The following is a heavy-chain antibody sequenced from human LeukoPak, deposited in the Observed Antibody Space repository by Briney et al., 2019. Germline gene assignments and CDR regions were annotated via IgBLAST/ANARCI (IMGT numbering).Heavy chain of an antibody. CDR3: ARGEEWLYQGDEGAFDI. Sequence: ASVKVSCKASGGTFSSYAISWVRQDPGQGLEWMGGIIPIFGTANYAQKFQGRVTITADKSTSTAYMELSSLRSEDTAVYYCARGEEWLYQGDEGAFDIWGQGTMVTVSS. J-gene: IGHJ3*02. V-gene: IGHV1-69*06. D-gene: IGHD3-3*01. CDR1: GGTFSSYA. CDR2: IIPIFGTA.